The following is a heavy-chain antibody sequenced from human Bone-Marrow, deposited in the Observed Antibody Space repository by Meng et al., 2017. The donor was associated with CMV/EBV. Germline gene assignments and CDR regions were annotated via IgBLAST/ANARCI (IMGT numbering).Heavy chain of an antibody. CDR1: GGSMSGDY. CDR3: ASSYSSSSGWGYFDY. Sequence: GSLRLSCTVSGGSMSGDYWSWIRQPPGKGLEWIGYMFYSGSSNYNPSLKSRVTISVDTSKSQFSLKLSSVTAADTAVYYCASSYSSSSGWGYFDYWGQGTLVTVSS. CDR2: MFYSGSS. D-gene: IGHD6-6*01. V-gene: IGHV4-59*01. J-gene: IGHJ4*02.